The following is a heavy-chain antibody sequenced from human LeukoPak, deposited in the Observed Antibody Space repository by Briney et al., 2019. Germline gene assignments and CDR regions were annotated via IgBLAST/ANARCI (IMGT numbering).Heavy chain of an antibody. CDR2: IKQDGSEK. CDR1: GFTFSGYS. J-gene: IGHJ4*02. CDR3: AREDVDIVVVPAAR. V-gene: IGHV3-7*01. Sequence: PGGSLRLSCAASGFTFSGYSMNWVRQAPGKGLEWVANIKQDGSEKYYVDSVKGRFTISRDNAKNSLYLQMNSLRAEDTAVYYCAREDVDIVVVPAARWGQGTLVTVSS. D-gene: IGHD2-2*01.